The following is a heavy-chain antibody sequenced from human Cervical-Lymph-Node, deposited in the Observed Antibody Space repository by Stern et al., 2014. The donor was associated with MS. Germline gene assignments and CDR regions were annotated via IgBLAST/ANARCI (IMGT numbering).Heavy chain of an antibody. J-gene: IGHJ4*02. D-gene: IGHD1-26*01. CDR3: ARDRGLVGNTTDDY. CDR1: GFTFTNHG. CDR2: INGYNGNI. V-gene: IGHV1-18*01. Sequence: VQLEESGAEVKKPGASVKVSCKASGFTFTNHGISWVRQAPGQGLEWMGGINGYNGNIDFAQKFQGRLIMTTDTSTSTVYMELRSLGFDDTAVYYCARDRGLVGNTTDDYWGQGTLVTVSS.